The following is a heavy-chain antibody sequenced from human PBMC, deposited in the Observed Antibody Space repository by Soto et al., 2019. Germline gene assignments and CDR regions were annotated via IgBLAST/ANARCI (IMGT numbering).Heavy chain of an antibody. CDR1: GYSFTSYW. V-gene: IGHV5-51*01. CDR3: ARLRPYGGNSGRWFDP. J-gene: IGHJ5*02. Sequence: PGESLKISCKGSGYSFTSYWIGWVRQMPGKGLEWMGIIYPGDSDTRYSPSFQGQVTISADKSISPAYLQWSSLKASDTAMYHCARLRPYGGNSGRWFDPWGQGTLVTVSS. CDR2: IYPGDSDT. D-gene: IGHD2-21*02.